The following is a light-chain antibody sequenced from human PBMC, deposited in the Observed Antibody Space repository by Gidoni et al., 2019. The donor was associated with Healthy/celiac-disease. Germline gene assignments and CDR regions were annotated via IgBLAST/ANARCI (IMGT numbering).Light chain of an antibody. CDR2: GAS. CDR3: QQYGSSPLFT. Sequence: IVLTQSPCTLSLSPGERSTLSCRASQSVSSSYLAWYQQKPGQAPRLLIYGASSRATGIPDRFSGSGSGTDFTLTISRLEPEDFAVYYCQQYGSSPLFTFGPGTKVEIK. CDR1: QSVSSSY. J-gene: IGKJ3*01. V-gene: IGKV3-20*01.